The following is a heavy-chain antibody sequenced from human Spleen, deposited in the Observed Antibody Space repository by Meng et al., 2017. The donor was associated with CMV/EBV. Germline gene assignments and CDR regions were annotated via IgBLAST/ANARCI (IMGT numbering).Heavy chain of an antibody. CDR3: ARIPVDTTFFIQEFYFDS. Sequence: RRSRIREARGKGLEGVANIKEDGSQKYYVDSVKGRFTISRDNAKNALYLQMSSLRVGDTAVYYCARIPVDTTFFIQEFYFDSWGLGTLVTVSS. CDR2: IKEDGSQK. V-gene: IGHV3-7*01. CDR1: R. J-gene: IGHJ4*02. D-gene: IGHD5-18*01.